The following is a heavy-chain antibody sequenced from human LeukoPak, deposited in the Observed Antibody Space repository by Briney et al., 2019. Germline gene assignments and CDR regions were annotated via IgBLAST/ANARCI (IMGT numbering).Heavy chain of an antibody. J-gene: IGHJ4*02. D-gene: IGHD4-23*01. Sequence: GGSLRLSCAASGFTFSSYGMHWVRQAPGKGLEWVAFIRYDGSNKYYADSVKGRFTISRDNSKNTLYLQMNSLRAEDTAVYYCAKEGRTVVTLADFVDYWGQGTLVTVSS. CDR1: GFTFSSYG. CDR2: IRYDGSNK. CDR3: AKEGRTVVTLADFVDY. V-gene: IGHV3-30*02.